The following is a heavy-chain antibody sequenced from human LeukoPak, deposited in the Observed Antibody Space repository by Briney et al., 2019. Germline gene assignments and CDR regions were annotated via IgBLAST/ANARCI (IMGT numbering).Heavy chain of an antibody. CDR1: GFTFDKYF. CDR2: ISYDGNNK. Sequence: PGGSLRLSCATSGFTFDKYFIHWVRQAPGKGLEWVAAISYDGNNKYYADSVKGRFTISRDNSKNTLYLQMNSLRGEDTAVYYCARGWNDVGNWGQGTLVTVSS. D-gene: IGHD1-1*01. V-gene: IGHV3-30-3*01. CDR3: ARGWNDVGN. J-gene: IGHJ1*01.